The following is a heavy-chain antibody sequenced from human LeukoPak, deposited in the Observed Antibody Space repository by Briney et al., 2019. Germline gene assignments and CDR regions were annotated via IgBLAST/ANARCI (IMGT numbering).Heavy chain of an antibody. Sequence: GESLKISCKGSGYSFTNQWIGWVRQMPGKGLEWMGIIYPGDSDTGYSPSFQGQVTISADKSISTASLQWSSLKASDTAMYYCARLHLTASLAAVYFDNWGQGTLVTVSS. CDR3: ARLHLTASLAAVYFDN. V-gene: IGHV5-51*01. D-gene: IGHD2-21*02. CDR1: GYSFTNQW. J-gene: IGHJ4*02. CDR2: IYPGDSDT.